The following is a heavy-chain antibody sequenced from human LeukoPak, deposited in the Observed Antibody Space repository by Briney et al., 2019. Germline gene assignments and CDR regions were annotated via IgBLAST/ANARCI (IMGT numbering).Heavy chain of an antibody. CDR2: IRSKAYGGTT. CDR3: TRGYYMDV. J-gene: IGHJ6*03. D-gene: IGHD3-10*01. CDR1: GFTLSRNS. V-gene: IGHV3-49*04. Sequence: PGGSLRLSCAASGFTLSRNSMNWVRQAPGKGLEWVGFIRSKAYGGTTEYAASVKGRFTISRDDSKSIAYLQMNSLKTEDTAVYYCTRGYYMDVWGKGTTVTVSS.